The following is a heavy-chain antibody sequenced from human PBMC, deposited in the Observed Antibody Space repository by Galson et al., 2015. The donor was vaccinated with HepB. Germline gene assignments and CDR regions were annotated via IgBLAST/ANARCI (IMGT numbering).Heavy chain of an antibody. CDR3: ATSGLIGKWLVRPPDYYMDV. CDR1: GYTLTDLS. Sequence: SVKVSCKVSGYTLTDLSMHWVRQAPGKGLEWMGGFDPEDGETIYAQKFQGRVTMTEDTSTDTAYMELSSLRSEDTAVYYCATSGLIGKWLVRPPDYYMDVWGKGTTVTVSS. D-gene: IGHD6-19*01. CDR2: FDPEDGET. V-gene: IGHV1-24*01. J-gene: IGHJ6*03.